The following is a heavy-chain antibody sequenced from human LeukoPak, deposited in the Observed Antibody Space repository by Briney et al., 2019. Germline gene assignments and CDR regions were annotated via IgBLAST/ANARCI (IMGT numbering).Heavy chain of an antibody. CDR2: ISGSGGST. V-gene: IGHV3-23*01. Sequence: PGGPLRLSCAASGFTFSSYAMSWVRQAPGKGLEWVSAISGSGGSTYYADSVKGRFTLSRDNAKNSLHLQMNSLRAEDTAIYYCVREAGFAFDIWGQGTMVTVSS. CDR1: GFTFSSYA. CDR3: VREAGFAFDI. J-gene: IGHJ3*02. D-gene: IGHD3-10*01.